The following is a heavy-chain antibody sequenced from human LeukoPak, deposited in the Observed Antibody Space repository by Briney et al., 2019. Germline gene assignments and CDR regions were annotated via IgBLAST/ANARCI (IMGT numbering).Heavy chain of an antibody. Sequence: GRSLRLSCAASGFSFSDHGMHWVRQAPGKGLEWVAIISYDGGSTSYADSVKGRFTISRDNSKNTLYLQMSSLRTEDTAVYYCAKIEGSSSYYFDYWGQGTLVTVSS. D-gene: IGHD6-6*01. CDR1: GFSFSDHG. J-gene: IGHJ4*02. CDR2: ISYDGGST. CDR3: AKIEGSSSYYFDY. V-gene: IGHV3-30*18.